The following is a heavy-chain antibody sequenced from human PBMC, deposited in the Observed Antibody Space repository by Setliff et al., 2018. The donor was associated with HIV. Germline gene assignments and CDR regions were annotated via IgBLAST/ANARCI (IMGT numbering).Heavy chain of an antibody. J-gene: IGHJ3*02. CDR1: GFSFGDFA. CDR2: INPDSTAT. D-gene: IGHD1-1*01. CDR3: AKDYGDGHNWGAFDI. V-gene: IGHV3-7*03. Sequence: QPGGSLRLSCTASGFSFGDFALNWVRQAPGKGLEWVALINPDSTATYYVDSVKGRFTISRDNAKNLVYLEMNSLRPEDTALYFCAKDYGDGHNWGAFDIWGQGIMVTVSS.